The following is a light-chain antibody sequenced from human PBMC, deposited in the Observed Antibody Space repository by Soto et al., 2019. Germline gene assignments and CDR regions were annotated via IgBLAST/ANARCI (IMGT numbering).Light chain of an antibody. J-gene: IGKJ4*02. V-gene: IGKV4-1*01. Sequence: DIVMTQSPASLAVSLGERATINCKSSQSVLYSSNNKNYLAWYQPKPGQPPKELIYWASTREAGVPDRFSGSGSGTDFTLTISSLQAEDVAVYYCQQYYSTPPTFGGGTMVEIK. CDR2: WAS. CDR1: QSVLYSSNNKNY. CDR3: QQYYSTPPT.